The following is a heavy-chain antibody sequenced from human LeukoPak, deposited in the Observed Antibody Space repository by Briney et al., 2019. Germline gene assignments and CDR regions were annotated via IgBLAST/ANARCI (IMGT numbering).Heavy chain of an antibody. CDR3: ARRYYYNLGSFPFDF. CDR2: IHNSGTT. CDR1: GGPFSGYF. V-gene: IGHV4-34*01. D-gene: IGHD3-10*01. J-gene: IGHJ4*02. Sequence: SETLSLTCAVSGGPFSGYFWSWIRQSSGKGLVWIGEIHNSGTTNYNPSLNSRVTISEDTSKNQFYLNLSSVTAADTAVYYCARRYYYNLGSFPFDFWGQGTLVTVSS.